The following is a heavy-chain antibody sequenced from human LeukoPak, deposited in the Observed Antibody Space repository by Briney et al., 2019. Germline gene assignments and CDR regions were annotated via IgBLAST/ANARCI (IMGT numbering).Heavy chain of an antibody. Sequence: SETLSLTCTVSGGSISSGGYYWSWIRQHPGKGLEWIGYIYYSGSTYYNPSLKSRVTISVDTSKNQFSLKLSSATAADTAVYYCARGTTMVRGVSHFDYWGQGTLVTVSS. J-gene: IGHJ4*02. D-gene: IGHD3-10*01. CDR3: ARGTTMVRGVSHFDY. CDR2: IYYSGST. CDR1: GGSISSGGYY. V-gene: IGHV4-31*03.